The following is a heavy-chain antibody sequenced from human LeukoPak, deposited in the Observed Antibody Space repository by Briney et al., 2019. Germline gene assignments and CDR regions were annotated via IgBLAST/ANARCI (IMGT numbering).Heavy chain of an antibody. CDR2: IYTSGST. J-gene: IGHJ3*02. CDR1: GGSISSGSYY. V-gene: IGHV4-61*02. Sequence: PSETLSLTCTVSGGSISSGSYYWSWIRQPAGKGLEWIGRIYTSGSTNYNPSLKSRVTISVDTSKNQFSLKLSSVTAADTAVYYCASQGLTTSRAFDIWSQGTMVTVSS. D-gene: IGHD6-25*01. CDR3: ASQGLTTSRAFDI.